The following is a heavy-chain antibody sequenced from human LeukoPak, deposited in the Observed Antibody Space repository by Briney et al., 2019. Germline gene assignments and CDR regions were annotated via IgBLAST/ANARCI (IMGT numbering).Heavy chain of an antibody. CDR3: ARDFRYSGYDL. CDR2: VSPYNGNT. CDR1: GYTFTTYD. V-gene: IGHV1-18*01. Sequence: ASVKVSCKASGYTFTTYDISWVRQAPGQGLEWMGWVSPYNGNTDYAQKFQGRVTLTTDTSTSTAYMELRSLRSDDTAVYYCARDFRYSGYDLWGQGTLVTVSS. J-gene: IGHJ4*02. D-gene: IGHD5-12*01.